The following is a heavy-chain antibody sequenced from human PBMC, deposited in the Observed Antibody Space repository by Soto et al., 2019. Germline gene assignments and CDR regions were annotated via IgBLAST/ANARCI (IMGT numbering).Heavy chain of an antibody. CDR1: GYTFSSHW. CDR3: ARLGYCNSHNCYYGMDV. J-gene: IGHJ6*02. CDR2: IYPADSTT. Sequence: GESLKISCKGSGYTFSSHWIGWVRQMPGKGLEWVAIIYPADSTTRYSPSFQGQVTISADKSTSTAYLQWSSLKASDTAMYYCARLGYCNSHNCYYGMDVWGQGTTVTVPS. D-gene: IGHD2-2*01. V-gene: IGHV5-51*01.